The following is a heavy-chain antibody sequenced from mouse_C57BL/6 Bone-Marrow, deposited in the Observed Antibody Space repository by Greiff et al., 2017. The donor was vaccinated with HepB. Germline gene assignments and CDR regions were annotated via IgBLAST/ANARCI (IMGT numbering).Heavy chain of an antibody. V-gene: IGHV6-3*01. D-gene: IGHD2-2*01. CDR1: GFTFSNYW. Sequence: EVKVVESGGGLVQPGGSMKLSCVASGFTFSNYWMNWVRQSPEKGLEWVAQIRLKSDNYATHYAESVKGRFTISRDDSKSSVYLQMNNLRAEDTGIYYCTDMVTTKGVWFAYWGQGTLVTVSA. CDR3: TDMVTTKGVWFAY. CDR2: IRLKSDNYAT. J-gene: IGHJ3*01.